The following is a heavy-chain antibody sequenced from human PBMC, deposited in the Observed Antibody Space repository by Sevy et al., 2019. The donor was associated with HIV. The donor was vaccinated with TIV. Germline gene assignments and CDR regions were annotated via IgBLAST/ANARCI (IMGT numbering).Heavy chain of an antibody. Sequence: GGSLRLSCAASGFTFSSYWMSWVRQAPGKGLEWISYISGSDDAIYYADSVKGRFSISRDNAKNSLYLQLTSLRPEDTAVYYCARDHVKDGDLGDYYYFAMDVWGQGTTVTVSS. CDR3: ARDHVKDGDLGDYYYFAMDV. V-gene: IGHV3-48*04. CDR1: GFTFSSYW. J-gene: IGHJ6*02. D-gene: IGHD4-17*01. CDR2: ISGSDDAI.